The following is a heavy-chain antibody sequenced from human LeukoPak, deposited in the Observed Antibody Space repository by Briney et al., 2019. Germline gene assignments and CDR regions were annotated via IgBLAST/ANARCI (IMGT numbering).Heavy chain of an antibody. CDR3: AREARYCSGGSCLDY. Sequence: ASVKVSCKASGYTFTGYYTHWVRQAPGQGLEWMGWINPNSGGTNYAQKFQGWVTMTRDTSISTAYMELSRLRSDDTAVYYCAREARYCSGGSCLDYWGQGTLVTVSS. J-gene: IGHJ4*02. D-gene: IGHD2-15*01. V-gene: IGHV1-2*04. CDR1: GYTFTGYY. CDR2: INPNSGGT.